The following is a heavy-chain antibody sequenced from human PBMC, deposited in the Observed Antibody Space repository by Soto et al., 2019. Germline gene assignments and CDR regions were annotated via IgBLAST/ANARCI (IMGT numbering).Heavy chain of an antibody. J-gene: IGHJ6*02. CDR2: IRSKPYDGTT. V-gene: IGHV3-49*03. CDR1: GFTFGDYA. CDR3: AKDLFSMVRGASYYSYGMDV. Sequence: SLRLSGTASGFTFGDYAMSWFRQAPGKGLEWVGFIRSKPYDGTTEYAASAKGRFTISRDDSKSIAYLQMNSLKTEDTAVYYCAKDLFSMVRGASYYSYGMDVWGQGTTVTVSS. D-gene: IGHD3-10*01.